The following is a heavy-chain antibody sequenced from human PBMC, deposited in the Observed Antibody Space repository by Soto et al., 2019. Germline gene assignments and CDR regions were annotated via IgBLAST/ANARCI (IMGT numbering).Heavy chain of an antibody. CDR2: IYYSGGT. CDR1: GGSISSGDYY. Sequence: QAQLQESGPGLVKPSQTLSLTCTVSGGSISSGDYYWSWIRQPPGKGLEWIGYIYYSGGTYYNPSLRSRVTISVDTSKNQFSLKLSSVTAADTAVYYCARLVQLLQGRWFDPWGQGTLVTVSS. D-gene: IGHD2-15*01. CDR3: ARLVQLLQGRWFDP. J-gene: IGHJ5*02. V-gene: IGHV4-30-4*01.